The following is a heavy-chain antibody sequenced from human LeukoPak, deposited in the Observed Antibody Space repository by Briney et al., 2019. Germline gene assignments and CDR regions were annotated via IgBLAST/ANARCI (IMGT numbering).Heavy chain of an antibody. V-gene: IGHV1-69*04. CDR3: ARVGDLIGGVSFDY. J-gene: IGHJ4*02. D-gene: IGHD2-8*01. CDR1: GGTFSSYA. Sequence: SVKVSCKASGGTFSSYAISWVRQAPGQGLEWMGRIIPILGIANYAQKFQGRVTITADKSTSTAYMELSSLRSEDTAVYYRARVGDLIGGVSFDYWGQGTLVTVSS. CDR2: IIPILGIA.